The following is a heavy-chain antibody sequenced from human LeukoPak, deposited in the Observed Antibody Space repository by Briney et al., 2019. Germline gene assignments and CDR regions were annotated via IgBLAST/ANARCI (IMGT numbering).Heavy chain of an antibody. V-gene: IGHV3-30-3*01. CDR3: ARDIPWYFDL. Sequence: PGRSLRLSCTASGFNFSNYAIHWVRQAPGKGLDWVAVISLNGGKKYFADSVKGRFTISRDNSKNTVYMQMNSLTPEDTAVYYCARDIPWYFDLWGRGTLVTVSS. CDR1: GFNFSNYA. CDR2: ISLNGGKK. J-gene: IGHJ2*01.